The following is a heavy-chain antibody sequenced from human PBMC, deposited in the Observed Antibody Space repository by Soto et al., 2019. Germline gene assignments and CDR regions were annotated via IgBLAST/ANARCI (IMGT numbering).Heavy chain of an antibody. Sequence: GGSLRLSCAASGFAFGNSWMHWVRQPPGKGPEWVSRMTSDGRTIQYADSVKGRFTASRDNAKNTLYLQMDSLRAEDTAMYYCARTKCSGGSCYSWSLDYWGQGTPVTVSS. CDR2: MTSDGRTI. D-gene: IGHD2-15*01. J-gene: IGHJ4*02. CDR3: ARTKCSGGSCYSWSLDY. V-gene: IGHV3-74*01. CDR1: GFAFGNSW.